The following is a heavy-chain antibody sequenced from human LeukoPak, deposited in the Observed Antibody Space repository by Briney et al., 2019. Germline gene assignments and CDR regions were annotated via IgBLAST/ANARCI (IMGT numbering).Heavy chain of an antibody. CDR1: GYTFTGYY. CDR3: ARVPNSYGYDWFDP. J-gene: IGHJ5*02. CDR2: INPNSGGT. Sequence: EASVKVSCKASGYTFTGYYMHWVRQAPGQGLEWMGWINPNSGGTNYAQKFQGRVTMTRDTSISTAYMELSRLRSDDTAVYYCARVPNSYGYDWFDPWGRGTLVTVSS. V-gene: IGHV1-2*02. D-gene: IGHD5-18*01.